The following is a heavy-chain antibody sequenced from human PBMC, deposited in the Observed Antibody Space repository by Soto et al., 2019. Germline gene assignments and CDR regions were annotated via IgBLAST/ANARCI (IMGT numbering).Heavy chain of an antibody. CDR2: ISSDGHHQ. V-gene: IGHV3-30*03. D-gene: IGHD3-22*01. J-gene: IGHJ4*02. CDR1: VSSFNDYA. Sequence: GGSLRLSCAASVSSFNDYAMYWVRHSPGQGLEWVAIISSDGHHQFYLDNLRGRFTVSRDNSKNTLYLQMNSLRPEDTAVYYCSRGTYYPQSSGLHADYWGPGSVVAVYS. CDR3: SRGTYYPQSSGLHADY.